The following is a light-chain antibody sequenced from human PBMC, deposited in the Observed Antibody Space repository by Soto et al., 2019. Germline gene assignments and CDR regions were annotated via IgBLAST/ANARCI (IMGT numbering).Light chain of an antibody. CDR2: AAS. J-gene: IGKJ5*01. CDR3: QLYGISPH. CDR1: QSFSSNS. V-gene: IGKV3-20*01. Sequence: IVLTQSPGTLSLSPGERATLSCRASQSFSSNSLGWYQQKPGQAPRLLIYAASIRATGIPDRFSGSGSGTDFTLTISRLEPEDFAVYYCQLYGISPHFGQGTRLEIK.